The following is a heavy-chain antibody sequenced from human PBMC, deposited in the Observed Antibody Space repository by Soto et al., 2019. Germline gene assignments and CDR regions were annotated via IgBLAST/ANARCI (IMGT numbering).Heavy chain of an antibody. D-gene: IGHD3-22*01. V-gene: IGHV4-61*01. CDR3: ARDYYDSSGYYPSLWFDP. CDR2: IYYSGST. J-gene: IGHJ5*02. CDR1: VGSVSSCSYY. Sequence: SETLSLTCTVSVGSVSSCSYYWSWIRQPPGKGLEWIGYIYYSGSTNYNPSLKSRVTISVDTSKNQFSLKLSSVTAADTAVYYCARDYYDSSGYYPSLWFDPWGQGTLVTVSS.